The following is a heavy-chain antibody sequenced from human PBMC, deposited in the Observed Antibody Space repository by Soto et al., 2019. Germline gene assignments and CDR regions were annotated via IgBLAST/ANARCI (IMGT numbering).Heavy chain of an antibody. J-gene: IGHJ4*02. Sequence: ASVKVSCKASGYTFTGHYIHWVRQAPEQGPEWMGEIGPESGATRYAQRFKGRVTMTRDMSITTVYMELNNLSPDDTAVYYCGRGRSGQIVVFYWGQGTTVTVSS. CDR2: IGPESGAT. D-gene: IGHD1-26*01. V-gene: IGHV1-2*02. CDR1: GYTFTGHY. CDR3: GRGRSGQIVVFY.